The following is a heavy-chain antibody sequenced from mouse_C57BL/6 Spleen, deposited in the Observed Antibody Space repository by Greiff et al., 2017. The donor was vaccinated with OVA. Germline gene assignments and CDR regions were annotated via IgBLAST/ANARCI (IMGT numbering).Heavy chain of an antibody. CDR3: AREGDYYGSSDFDY. Sequence: VQLQQSGPELVKPGASVTLSCKASGYTFTDYNMHWVKQSHGKSLEWIGYINPNNGGTSYNQKFKVKATLTVNKSSSTAYMELRSLTSEDSAVYYCAREGDYYGSSDFDYWGQGTTLTVSS. D-gene: IGHD1-1*01. J-gene: IGHJ2*01. V-gene: IGHV1-22*01. CDR1: GYTFTDYN. CDR2: INPNNGGT.